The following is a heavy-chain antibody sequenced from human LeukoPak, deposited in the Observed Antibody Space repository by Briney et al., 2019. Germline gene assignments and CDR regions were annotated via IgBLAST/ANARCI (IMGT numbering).Heavy chain of an antibody. Sequence: SETLSLTCTVSGGSISIYYWSWIRQPPGKGLEWIGHIYYSGSTNYNPSLKSRVTISVDTSKNQFSLKLSSVTAADTAVYYCARDNGVATMSFDYWGQGTLVTVSS. D-gene: IGHD5-12*01. J-gene: IGHJ4*02. CDR1: GGSISIYY. CDR3: ARDNGVATMSFDY. CDR2: IYYSGST. V-gene: IGHV4-59*01.